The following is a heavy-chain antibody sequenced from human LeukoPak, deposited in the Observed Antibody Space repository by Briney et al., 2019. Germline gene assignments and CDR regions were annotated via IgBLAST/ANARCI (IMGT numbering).Heavy chain of an antibody. J-gene: IGHJ4*02. CDR3: AKDLSAVAGPIDY. D-gene: IGHD6-19*01. Sequence: GSLSLSCAASGFTFSSYAMSWVRPAPGKGLEWVSAISGSGGSTYYADSVKGRFTISRDNSKNTLYLQMHSLRAEDTAVYYCAKDLSAVAGPIDYWGQGTLVTVSS. CDR1: GFTFSSYA. CDR2: ISGSGGST. V-gene: IGHV3-23*01.